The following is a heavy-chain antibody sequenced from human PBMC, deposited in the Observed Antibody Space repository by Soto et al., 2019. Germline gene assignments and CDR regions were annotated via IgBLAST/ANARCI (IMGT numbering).Heavy chain of an antibody. CDR3: ARDGPYCISTSCYDGRFDP. V-gene: IGHV4-30-4*01. Sequence: SETLSLTCTVSGGSISSGDYYWSWIRQPPGKGLEWIGYIYYSGSTYYNPSLKSRVTISVDTSKNQFSLKLSSVTAADTAVYYCARDGPYCISTSCYDGRFDPWGQGTPVTGSS. J-gene: IGHJ5*02. D-gene: IGHD2-2*01. CDR1: GGSISSGDYY. CDR2: IYYSGST.